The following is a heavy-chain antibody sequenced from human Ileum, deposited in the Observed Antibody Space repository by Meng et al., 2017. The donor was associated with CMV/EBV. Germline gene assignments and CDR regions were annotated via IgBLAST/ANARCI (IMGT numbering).Heavy chain of an antibody. CDR3: ASDTGGSWYSD. V-gene: IGHV4-59*01. CDR2: ASHTGDT. D-gene: IGHD6-13*01. J-gene: IGHJ4*02. CDR1: GGSINASY. Sequence: SETLSLTCTVSGGSINASYWNWIRQSPAKGLEWIGYASHTGDTNYNPSLRTRVTISLDTSLSQFSLIVSSLTAADSAVYFCASDTGGSWYSDWGPGTRVTVSS.